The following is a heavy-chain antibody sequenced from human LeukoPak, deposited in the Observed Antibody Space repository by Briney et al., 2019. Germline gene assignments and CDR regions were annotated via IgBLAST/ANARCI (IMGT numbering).Heavy chain of an antibody. Sequence: ASVKVSCKASGYTFTGYYMHWVRQAPGQGLEWLGWINPNSGATNYAQKFQGRVTMTRDTSITTAYMELSRLRSGDTAVYYCARDKYYYGSGTFYSSAVFDYWGQGTLVAVSS. CDR1: GYTFTGYY. J-gene: IGHJ4*02. CDR3: ARDKYYYGSGTFYSSAVFDY. CDR2: INPNSGAT. V-gene: IGHV1-2*02. D-gene: IGHD3-10*01.